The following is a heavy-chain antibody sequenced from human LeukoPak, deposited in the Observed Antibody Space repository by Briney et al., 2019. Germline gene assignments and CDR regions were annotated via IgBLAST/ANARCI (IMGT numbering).Heavy chain of an antibody. CDR1: GGSISSSSYY. D-gene: IGHD3-3*01. CDR2: IYYSGST. V-gene: IGHV4-39*01. CDR3: ARHKADTIFGVVGDWFDP. Sequence: PSETLSLTCTVSGGSISSSSYYWGWIRQPPGKGLEWIGSIYYSGSTYYNPSLKSRVTISVDTSKNQFSLKLSSVTAADTAVYYCARHKADTIFGVVGDWFDPWGQGTLVTVSS. J-gene: IGHJ5*02.